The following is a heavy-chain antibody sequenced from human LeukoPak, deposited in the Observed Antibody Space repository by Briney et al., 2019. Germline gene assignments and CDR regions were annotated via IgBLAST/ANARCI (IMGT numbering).Heavy chain of an antibody. V-gene: IGHV3-33*01. D-gene: IGHD3-10*01. CDR1: GFTFSSYG. CDR2: IWYDGSNK. CDR3: AREISHYGSGSYYEDFDY. Sequence: GGSLRLSWAASGFTFSSYGMHWVRQAPGKGLEWVAVIWYDGSNKYYADSVKGRFTISRDNSKNTLYLQMNSLRAEDTAVYYCAREISHYGSGSYYEDFDYWGQGTLVTVSS. J-gene: IGHJ4*02.